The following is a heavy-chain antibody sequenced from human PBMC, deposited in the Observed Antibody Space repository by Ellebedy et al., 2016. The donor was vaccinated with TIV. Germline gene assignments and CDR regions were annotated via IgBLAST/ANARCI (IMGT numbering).Heavy chain of an antibody. J-gene: IGHJ6*02. CDR1: GYSFTSYR. CDR3: ARLFPTPAYGDYSYYHMDV. D-gene: IGHD3-10*01. V-gene: IGHV5-10-1*01. CDR2: IYPGDSYV. Sequence: GESLKISCEGFGYSFTSYRISWVRQMPGKGLEWMGRIYPGDSYVNHNPSFQGHVTIPADKSINTAYLQWNSLKASDTGRYYCARLFPTPAYGDYSYYHMDVWGQGTTVTVSS.